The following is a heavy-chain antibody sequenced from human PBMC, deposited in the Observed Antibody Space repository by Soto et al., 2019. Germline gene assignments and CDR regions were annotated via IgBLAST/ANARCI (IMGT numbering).Heavy chain of an antibody. V-gene: IGHV3-23*01. Sequence: EVQLLESGGGLVQPGGSLRLSCVASGFTFSSYAMTWVRQAPGKGLEWVSSFSGSGISTYYADSVKGRFTISRDNSKNTLYLQMNSLRAEDTAVYYWAKGEISLHMGFFDYWGQGTLVTVSS. CDR2: FSGSGIST. CDR3: AKGEISLHMGFFDY. D-gene: IGHD1-26*01. J-gene: IGHJ4*02. CDR1: GFTFSSYA.